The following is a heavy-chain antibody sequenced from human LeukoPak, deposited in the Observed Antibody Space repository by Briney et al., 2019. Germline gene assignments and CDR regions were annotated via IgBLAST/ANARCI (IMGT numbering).Heavy chain of an antibody. CDR2: IYYSGST. Sequence: SETLSLTCTVSGGSISSYYWSWIRQPPGKGLEWIGYIYYSGSTNYNPSLKSRVTISVDTSKNQFSLKLSSVTAADTAVYYCASYYDFWSGYYSEYFDYWGQGTLVTVSS. V-gene: IGHV4-59*08. D-gene: IGHD3-3*01. CDR1: GGSISSYY. CDR3: ASYYDFWSGYYSEYFDY. J-gene: IGHJ4*02.